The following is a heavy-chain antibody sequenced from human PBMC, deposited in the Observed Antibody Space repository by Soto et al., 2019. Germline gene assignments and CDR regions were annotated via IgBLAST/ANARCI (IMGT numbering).Heavy chain of an antibody. J-gene: IGHJ4*02. CDR1: GFTFSSYG. CDR2: ISYDGSNK. V-gene: IGHV3-30*18. CDR3: AKDYYDSSGWG. Sequence: QVQLVESGGGVVQPGRSLRLSCAASGFTFSSYGMHWVRQAPGKGLEWVAVISYDGSNKYYADSVKGRFTISRDNSKNTLYLQMNSLRAEDTAVYYCAKDYYDSSGWGGGQGTLVTVSS. D-gene: IGHD3-22*01.